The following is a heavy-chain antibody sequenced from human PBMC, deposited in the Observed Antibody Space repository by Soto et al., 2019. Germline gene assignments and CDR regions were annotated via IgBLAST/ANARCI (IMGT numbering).Heavy chain of an antibody. CDR2: IYYSGST. CDR3: ARETNTAMSPGWFDP. Sequence: SETLSLTCTVSGGSVSSGNYYWSWILQPPGKGLEWIGYIYYSGSTNYNPPLKSRVTISVDKSKNQFALKLSSVTAADTAVYYCARETNTAMSPGWFDPWGQGTLVTVSS. V-gene: IGHV4-61*01. J-gene: IGHJ5*02. D-gene: IGHD5-18*01. CDR1: GGSVSSGNYY.